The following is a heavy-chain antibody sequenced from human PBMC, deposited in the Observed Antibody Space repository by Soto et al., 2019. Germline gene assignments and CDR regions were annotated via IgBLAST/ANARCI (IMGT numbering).Heavy chain of an antibody. V-gene: IGHV1-69*01. CDR2: IVPVFGTP. CDR3: XXXXXXXXXXXXFDX. Sequence: QVQLVQSGAEVKKPGSSVKVSCKASGGVFXXXAXXXXXXXXXXXXXWVGGIVPVFGTPNYAPKFQGRVTVTADESTRTGXMXLSXXXSXXTXXXXXXXXXXXXXXXXXFDXWGQGTLVTVSS. J-gene: IGHJ4*02. CDR1: GGVFXXXA.